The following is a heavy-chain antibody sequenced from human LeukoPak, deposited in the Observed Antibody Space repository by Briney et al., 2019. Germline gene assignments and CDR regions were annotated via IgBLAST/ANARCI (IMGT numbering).Heavy chain of an antibody. CDR3: ASTANNWFDP. V-gene: IGHV3-7*05. D-gene: IGHD5-18*01. J-gene: IGHJ5*02. Sequence: GGSLRLSCAASEFSFGSNWMSWVRQAPGKGLEWVAVIKPDASEKYYVDSLKGRFTISRDNAKSSLFLQMNSLRVEDTAVYYCASTANNWFDPWGQGTLVTVS. CDR1: EFSFGSNW. CDR2: IKPDASEK.